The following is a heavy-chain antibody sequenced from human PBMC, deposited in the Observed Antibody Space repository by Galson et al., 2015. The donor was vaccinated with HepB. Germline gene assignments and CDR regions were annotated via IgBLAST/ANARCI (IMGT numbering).Heavy chain of an antibody. J-gene: IGHJ4*02. V-gene: IGHV4-39*07. D-gene: IGHD3-22*01. CDR2: IYYSGST. CDR1: GGSISSSSYY. Sequence: SETLSLTCTVSGGSISSSSYYWGWIRQPPGKGLEWIGSIYYSGSTYYNPSLKSRVTISVDTSKNQFSLKLSSVTAADTAVYYGAGGYRNYYDSSGYYRYWGQGTLVTVSS. CDR3: AGGYRNYYDSSGYYRY.